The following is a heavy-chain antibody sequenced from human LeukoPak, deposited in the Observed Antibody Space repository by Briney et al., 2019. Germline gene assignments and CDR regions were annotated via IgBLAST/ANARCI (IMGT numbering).Heavy chain of an antibody. Sequence: SETLSLTCTVSGGSISSGGYYWSWIRQHPGKGLEWIGYIYYSGSTYYNPSLKSRVTISVDTSKNQFSLKLSSVTAADTAVYYCARDVLDYYDSSGYYSYWYFDLWGRGTLVTVSS. D-gene: IGHD3-22*01. CDR1: GGSISSGGYY. V-gene: IGHV4-31*03. CDR3: ARDVLDYYDSSGYYSYWYFDL. CDR2: IYYSGST. J-gene: IGHJ2*01.